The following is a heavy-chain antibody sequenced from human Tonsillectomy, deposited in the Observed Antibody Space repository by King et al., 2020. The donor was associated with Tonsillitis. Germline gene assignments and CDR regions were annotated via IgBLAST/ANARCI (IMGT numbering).Heavy chain of an antibody. Sequence: VQLQESGPGLVKPSETLSLTCAVSGYSISSGYYWGWIRQPPGKRLEWFGNIYHSGSTYYNPSLKSRVTISVDTSKNQFSLKLSSVTAADTAVYYCAAGIAAADPILYWGQGTLVTVSS. D-gene: IGHD6-13*01. CDR3: AAGIAAADPILY. CDR2: IYHSGST. CDR1: GYSISSGYY. J-gene: IGHJ4*02. V-gene: IGHV4-38-2*01.